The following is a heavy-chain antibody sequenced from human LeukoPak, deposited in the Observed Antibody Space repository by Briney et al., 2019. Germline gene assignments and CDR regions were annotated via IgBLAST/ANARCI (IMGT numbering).Heavy chain of an antibody. Sequence: GGSLRLSCAASGFTFDDYAMHWVRQAPGKGLEWVSGISWNSGSIGYADSVKGRFTISRDNAKNSLYLQMNSLRAEDTALYYCAKGSYYYDSNGYYPLDWGQGTLVTVSS. CDR3: AKGSYYYDSNGYYPLD. D-gene: IGHD3-22*01. CDR2: ISWNSGSI. V-gene: IGHV3-9*01. CDR1: GFTFDDYA. J-gene: IGHJ4*02.